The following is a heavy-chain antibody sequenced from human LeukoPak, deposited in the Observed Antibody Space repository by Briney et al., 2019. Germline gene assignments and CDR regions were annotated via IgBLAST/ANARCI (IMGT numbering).Heavy chain of an antibody. D-gene: IGHD2-8*01. V-gene: IGHV4-61*10. Sequence: PSETLSLTCTVSGGSISSGSYYWSWIRQPAGKGLEWIGEINHSGSTNYNPSLKSRVTISVDTSKNQFSLKLSSVTAADTAVYYCARVPRNPDGTNTGEDCGNGVCYTYYYGMDVWGQGTTVTVSS. CDR2: INHSGST. CDR3: ARVPRNPDGTNTGEDCGNGVCYTYYYGMDV. CDR1: GGSISSGSYY. J-gene: IGHJ6*02.